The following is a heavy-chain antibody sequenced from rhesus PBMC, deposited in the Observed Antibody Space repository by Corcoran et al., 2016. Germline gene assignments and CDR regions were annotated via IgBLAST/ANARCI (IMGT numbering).Heavy chain of an antibody. D-gene: IGHD6-25*01. CDR3: ARLGYSGSWKWLDGLDS. CDR1: GGSISGGYG. CDR2: FFGSNGST. V-gene: IGHV4S7*01. Sequence: QVQLQESGPGLVKPSETLSLTCAVSGGSISGGYGWSWIRQPPGKGLDWIGHFFGSNGSTYYNPSLNSRVTISRDTSKNQFSLKLSSVTAADTAVYYCARLGYSGSWKWLDGLDSWGQGVVVTVSS. J-gene: IGHJ6*01.